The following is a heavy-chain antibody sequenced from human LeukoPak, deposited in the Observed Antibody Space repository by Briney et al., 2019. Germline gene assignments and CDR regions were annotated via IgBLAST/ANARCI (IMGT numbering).Heavy chain of an antibody. CDR3: ARDRNGMDV. J-gene: IGHJ6*02. CDR2: INSDGSST. Sequence: PGGSLRLSCAASGFTFSSYWMHWVRQAPGKGLVWVSRINSDGSSTSYADSVKGRFTISRENVKNSLYLQMNSLRAGDTAVYYCARDRNGMDVWGQGTTVTVSS. CDR1: GFTFSSYW. V-gene: IGHV3-74*01.